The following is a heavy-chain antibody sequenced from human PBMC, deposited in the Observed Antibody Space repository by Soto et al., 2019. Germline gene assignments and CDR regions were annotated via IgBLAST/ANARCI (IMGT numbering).Heavy chain of an antibody. D-gene: IGHD3-22*01. CDR2: IYHSGST. J-gene: IGHJ4*02. V-gene: IGHV4-38-2*01. CDR3: AGVYFDTGAYYYDYFDY. CDR1: GYSISSGYY. Sequence: SETLSLTCAVSGYSISSGYYWGWIRQPPGKGLEWIGSIYHSGSTYYNPSLKSRVTISVDTSKNQFSLKLSSVTAADTAVYYCAGVYFDTGAYYYDYFDYCGQGTMVTVYS.